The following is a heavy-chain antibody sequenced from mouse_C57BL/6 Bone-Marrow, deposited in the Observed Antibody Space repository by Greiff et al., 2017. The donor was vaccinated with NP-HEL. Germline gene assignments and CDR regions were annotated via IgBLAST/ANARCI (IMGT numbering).Heavy chain of an antibody. D-gene: IGHD2-1*01. CDR2: IDPETGGT. V-gene: IGHV1-15*01. CDR1: GYTFTDYE. CDR3: TRFPFYSYAMND. Sequence: QVQLQQSGAELVRPGASVTLSCKASGYTFTDYEMHWVKQTPVHGLAWIGAIDPETGGTAYNQKFKGKAILTADKSSSTAYMELRSLTSEDSAVYYCTRFPFYSYAMNDWGQGTSVTVSS. J-gene: IGHJ4*01.